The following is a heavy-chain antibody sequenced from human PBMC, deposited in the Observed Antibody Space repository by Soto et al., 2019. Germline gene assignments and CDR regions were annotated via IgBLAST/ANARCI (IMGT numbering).Heavy chain of an antibody. CDR1: GYTFTGYY. Sequence: GASVKVSCKASGYTFTGYYMHWVRQAPGQGLEWMGWINPNSGGTNYAQKFQGWVTMTRDTSISTAYMELSRLRSDDTAVYYCASEVRKVGTTFDYWGQGTLVTVSS. V-gene: IGHV1-2*04. D-gene: IGHD3-10*01. CDR2: INPNSGGT. CDR3: ASEVRKVGTTFDY. J-gene: IGHJ4*02.